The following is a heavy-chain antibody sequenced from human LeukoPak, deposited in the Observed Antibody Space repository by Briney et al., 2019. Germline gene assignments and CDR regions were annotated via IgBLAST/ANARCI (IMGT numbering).Heavy chain of an antibody. CDR3: ARGYCSGGSCYQNY. D-gene: IGHD2-15*01. V-gene: IGHV1-69*01. Sequence: ASVKVSCKASGGTFSSYAISWVRQAPGQGLEWMGGIIPIFGTANYAQKFQGGVTITADESTSTAYMELSSLRSEDTAVYYCARGYCSGGSCYQNYWGQGTLVTVSS. CDR1: GGTFSSYA. J-gene: IGHJ4*02. CDR2: IIPIFGTA.